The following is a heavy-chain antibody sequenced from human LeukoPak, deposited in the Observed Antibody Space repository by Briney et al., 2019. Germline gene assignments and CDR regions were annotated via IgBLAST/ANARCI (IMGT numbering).Heavy chain of an antibody. Sequence: GGSLRLSCAASGFTFSTSAVNWVRQAPGKALEWVSGISNSGASPYYAESVEGRFTISRDNTKSMLYLQMNSLTAEDAAVYYCVKPLPRAIVGPTDVGAFDVWGLGTMVAVSS. CDR2: ISNSGASP. J-gene: IGHJ3*01. CDR1: GFTFSTSA. CDR3: VKPLPRAIVGPTDVGAFDV. D-gene: IGHD1-26*01. V-gene: IGHV3-23*01.